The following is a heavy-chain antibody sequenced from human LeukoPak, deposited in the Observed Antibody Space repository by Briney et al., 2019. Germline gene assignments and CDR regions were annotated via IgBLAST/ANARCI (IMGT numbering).Heavy chain of an antibody. Sequence: GGSLRLSCAGSEFTFKNSGMGWVRQAPGKGLEWVSTIGFGDDSAYYADSVKGRFTISRDNSKNTLYLQMNYLRAEDTAVYYCAKDPTSVGGRHDWLLDSWGQGTLVTVSS. CDR3: AKDPTSVGGRHDWLLDS. J-gene: IGHJ5*02. CDR1: EFTFKNSG. CDR2: IGFGDDSA. V-gene: IGHV3-23*01. D-gene: IGHD3-9*01.